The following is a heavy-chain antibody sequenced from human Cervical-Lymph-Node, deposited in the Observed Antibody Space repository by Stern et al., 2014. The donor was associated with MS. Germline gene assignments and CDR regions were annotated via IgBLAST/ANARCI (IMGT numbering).Heavy chain of an antibody. CDR3: AREVAGHRLGMMDV. D-gene: IGHD6-19*01. V-gene: IGHV1-46*01. Sequence: VQLVQSGAEVNTPGASVKLSCKACGYTFTSYYIHWVRQAPGQGLEGMGIINPNGGSTSYAQKFQGRVTMTRDTSTSTIYMEVSSLRSEDTAVYYCAREVAGHRLGMMDVWGQGTSVTVSS. J-gene: IGHJ6*02. CDR2: INPNGGST. CDR1: GYTFTSYY.